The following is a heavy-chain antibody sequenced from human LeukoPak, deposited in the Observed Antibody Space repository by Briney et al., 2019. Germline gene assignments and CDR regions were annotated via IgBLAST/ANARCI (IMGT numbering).Heavy chain of an antibody. D-gene: IGHD5-18*01. CDR1: GFTFSSYW. Sequence: GGSLRLSCTASGFTFSSYWISWVRQAPGKGLEWVANIKKDGSEKYYVDSVKGRFTISRDNAKTSLYLQMNSPRAEDTAVFYCARHLSAVTGYTYGRGIDYWGQGTLVTVSS. CDR2: IKKDGSEK. J-gene: IGHJ4*02. V-gene: IGHV3-7*01. CDR3: ARHLSAVTGYTYGRGIDY.